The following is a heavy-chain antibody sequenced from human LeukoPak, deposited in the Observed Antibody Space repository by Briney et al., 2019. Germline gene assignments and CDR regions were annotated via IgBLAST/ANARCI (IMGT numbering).Heavy chain of an antibody. Sequence: PGGSLRLSCAASGFTFSTYAITWVRQGPGKGLEWVSAIRPDGDRTYYANSVRGRFTIPRDNSKDTVYLQINGLGVEDTAVYYCAREQSGTRGWYTVDYWGQGTLVTVSS. D-gene: IGHD6-19*01. CDR3: AREQSGTRGWYTVDY. CDR1: GFTFSTYA. J-gene: IGHJ4*02. CDR2: IRPDGDRT. V-gene: IGHV3-23*01.